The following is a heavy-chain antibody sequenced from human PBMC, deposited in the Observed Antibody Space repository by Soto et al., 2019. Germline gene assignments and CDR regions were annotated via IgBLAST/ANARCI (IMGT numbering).Heavy chain of an antibody. D-gene: IGHD3-22*01. J-gene: IGHJ5*02. CDR1: GGTFSSYA. CDR3: AKAKGYDSSCYPSWFDP. Sequence: QVQLVQSGAEVKKPGSSVKVSCKASGGTFSSYAISWVRQAPGQGLEWMGGIIPIFGTANYAQKFQGRVTITADESTSTAYMELSSLRSEDTAVYYGAKAKGYDSSCYPSWFDPWGQGTLVTVSS. V-gene: IGHV1-69*01. CDR2: IIPIFGTA.